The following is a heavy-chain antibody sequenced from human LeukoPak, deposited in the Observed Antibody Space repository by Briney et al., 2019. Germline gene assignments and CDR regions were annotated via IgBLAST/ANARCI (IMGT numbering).Heavy chain of an antibody. V-gene: IGHV4-4*02. Sequence: SGTLSLTCAVSGGSISSSNWWRWVRQPPGKGLEWIGEIYHSGSTNYNPSLKSRVTISVDKSKNQFSLKLSSVTAADTAVYYCARVYSSGYYYNYFDYWGQGTLVTVSS. CDR1: GGSISSSNW. CDR2: IYHSGST. D-gene: IGHD3-22*01. CDR3: ARVYSSGYYYNYFDY. J-gene: IGHJ4*02.